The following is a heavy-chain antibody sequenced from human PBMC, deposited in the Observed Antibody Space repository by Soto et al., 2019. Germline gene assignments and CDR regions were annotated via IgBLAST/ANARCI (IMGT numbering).Heavy chain of an antibody. CDR2: IIPIFGTA. CDR3: ARDSAETYYYDSSGYNPAFDI. D-gene: IGHD3-22*01. CDR1: GGTFSSYA. Sequence: VKVSCKASGGTFSSYAISWVRQAPGQGLEWMGGIIPIFGTANYAQKFQGRVTITADESTSTAYMELSSLRSEDTAVYYCARDSAETYYYDSSGYNPAFDIWGQGTMVTVSS. V-gene: IGHV1-69*01. J-gene: IGHJ3*02.